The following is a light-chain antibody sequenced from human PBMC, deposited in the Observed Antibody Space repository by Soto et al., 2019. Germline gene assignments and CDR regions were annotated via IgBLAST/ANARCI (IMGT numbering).Light chain of an antibody. CDR1: TGDVTSGHW. Sequence: QAVVTQEPSLTVSPGGKVTLTCGSSTGDVTSGHWPYWLQQKPGQAPRTLIFDTSKQHSWTPARFSGSLLGGKAALTLSGAQPEDEADYYCLLSYSGARPVVFGGGTKLTVL. J-gene: IGLJ2*01. V-gene: IGLV7-46*01. CDR3: LLSYSGARPVV. CDR2: DTS.